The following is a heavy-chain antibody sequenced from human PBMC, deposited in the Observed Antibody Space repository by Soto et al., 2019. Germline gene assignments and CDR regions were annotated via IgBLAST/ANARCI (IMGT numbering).Heavy chain of an antibody. D-gene: IGHD3-9*01. V-gene: IGHV3-13*01. J-gene: IGHJ4*02. CDR2: IGTAGDT. CDR3: ARGPRNILTGYLFDY. Sequence: GGSLRLSCAASGFTFSSYDMHRVRQATGKGLEWVSAIGTAGDTYYPGSVKGRFTISRENAKNSLYLQMNSLRAEDTAVYYCARGPRNILTGYLFDYWGQGTLVTVSS. CDR1: GFTFSSYD.